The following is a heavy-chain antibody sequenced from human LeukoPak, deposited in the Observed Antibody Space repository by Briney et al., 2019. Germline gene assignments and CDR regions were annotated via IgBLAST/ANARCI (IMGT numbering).Heavy chain of an antibody. D-gene: IGHD4-23*01. Sequence: GGSLRLSCAASGFTFSSYAMSWIRQAPGKGLEWVPGISGSGGSTYYADSVKGRFTISRDNSKNTLYLQMNSLRAEDTAVYYRAKAWAYGGNSGGDYWGQGTLVTVSS. V-gene: IGHV3-23*01. J-gene: IGHJ4*02. CDR2: ISGSGGST. CDR1: GFTFSSYA. CDR3: AKAWAYGGNSGGDY.